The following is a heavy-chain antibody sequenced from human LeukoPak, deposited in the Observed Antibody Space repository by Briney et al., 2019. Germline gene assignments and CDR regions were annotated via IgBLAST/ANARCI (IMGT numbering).Heavy chain of an antibody. V-gene: IGHV4-39*01. CDR1: GGSISSSSYY. D-gene: IGHD6-13*01. CDR3: ARVASSSWGWYYYYYMDV. CDR2: IYYSGST. J-gene: IGHJ6*03. Sequence: SETLSLTCTVSGGSISSSSYYWGWIRQPPGKGLEWIGSIYYSGSTYYNPSLKSRVTISVDTSKNQFSLKLSSVTAADTAVYYCARVASSSWGWYYYYYMDVWGKGTTVTISS.